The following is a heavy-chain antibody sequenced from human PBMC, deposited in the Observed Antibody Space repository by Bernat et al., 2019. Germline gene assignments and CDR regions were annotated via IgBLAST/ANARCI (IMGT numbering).Heavy chain of an antibody. V-gene: IGHV3-73*02. D-gene: IGHD1-14*01. CDR2: IRSKANSYAT. CDR1: GFTFSGSA. Sequence: EVQLVESGGGLVQPGGSLKLSCAASGFTFSGSAMHWVRQASGKGLEWVGRIRSKANSYATAYAASEKGRFTISRDDSKNRAYLQMNSLKTGDTAVYYCTSSKPDLDYWGLGTLVTVSS. CDR3: TSSKPDLDY. J-gene: IGHJ4*01.